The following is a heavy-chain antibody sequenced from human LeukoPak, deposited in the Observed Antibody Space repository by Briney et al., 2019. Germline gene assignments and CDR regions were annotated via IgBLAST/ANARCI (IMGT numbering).Heavy chain of an antibody. D-gene: IGHD6-13*01. CDR2: ISSSSSYI. CDR3: ARDGIAAADFDY. CDR1: GFTFSSYS. Sequence: GGSLRLSCAASGFTFSSYSMNWVRQAPGKGLEWVSSISSSSSYIYYEDSVKGRFTISRNNAKNSLYLQMNSLRAEDTAVYYCARDGIAAADFDYWGQGTLVTVSS. J-gene: IGHJ4*02. V-gene: IGHV3-21*01.